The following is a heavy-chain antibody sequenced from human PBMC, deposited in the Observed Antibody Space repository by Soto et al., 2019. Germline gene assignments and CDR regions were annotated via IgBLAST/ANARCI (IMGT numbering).Heavy chain of an antibody. J-gene: IGHJ6*03. D-gene: IGHD3-3*01. CDR3: ARGRTTYYDFWSGYSYYYYMDV. V-gene: IGHV1-18*01. Sequence: ASVKVSCKASGYTFTGYGISWVRQAPGQGLEWMGWISAYNGNTNYAQKLQGRVTMTTDTSTSTAYMELRSLRSDDTAVYYCARGRTTYYDFWSGYSYYYYMDVWGKGTTVTVSS. CDR1: GYTFTGYG. CDR2: ISAYNGNT.